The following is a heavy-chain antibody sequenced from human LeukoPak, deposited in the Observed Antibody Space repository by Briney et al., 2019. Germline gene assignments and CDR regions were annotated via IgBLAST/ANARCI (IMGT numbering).Heavy chain of an antibody. CDR3: ARAGYYYDSSGYYVMTETDY. D-gene: IGHD3-22*01. CDR2: ISSSSSYI. Sequence: GGSLRLSCAASGFTFSSYSMNWVRQAPGKGLEWVSSISSSSSYIYYADSVKGRFTISRDNAKNSLYLQMNSLRAEDTAVYYCARAGYYYDSSGYYVMTETDYWGQGTLVTVSS. CDR1: GFTFSSYS. V-gene: IGHV3-21*01. J-gene: IGHJ4*02.